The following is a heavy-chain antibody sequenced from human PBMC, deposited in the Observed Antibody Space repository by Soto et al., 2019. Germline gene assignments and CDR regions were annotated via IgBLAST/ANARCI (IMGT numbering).Heavy chain of an antibody. V-gene: IGHV3-11*01. D-gene: IGHD6-19*01. CDR2: LSSSGNTI. CDR3: ARASPIAVADHFDY. CDR1: EFTFSDYY. J-gene: IGHJ4*02. Sequence: GGSLRLSCAASEFTFSDYYMSWIRQAPGKGLEWVSYLSSSGNTIYYADSVKGRFTISRDNAKNSLYLQMNGLRAEDTAVYYCARASPIAVADHFDYWGQGTLVTVSS.